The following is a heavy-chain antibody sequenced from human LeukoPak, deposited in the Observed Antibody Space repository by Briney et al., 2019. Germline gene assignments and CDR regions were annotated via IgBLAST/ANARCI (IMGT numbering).Heavy chain of an antibody. D-gene: IGHD3-22*01. CDR3: ARDTYYYDSSGYYYYYYGMDV. CDR1: GYTFTGYY. J-gene: IGHJ6*02. Sequence: GASVKVSCKASGYTFTGYYMHWVRQAPGQGLEWMGWINPNSGGTNYAQKFRGRVTMTRDTSISTAYMELSRLRSDDTAVYYCARDTYYYDSSGYYYYYYGMDVWGQGTTVTVSS. V-gene: IGHV1-2*02. CDR2: INPNSGGT.